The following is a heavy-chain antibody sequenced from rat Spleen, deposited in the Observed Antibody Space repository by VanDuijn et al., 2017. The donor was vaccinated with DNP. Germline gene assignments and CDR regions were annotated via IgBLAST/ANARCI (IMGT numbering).Heavy chain of an antibody. D-gene: IGHD4-2*01. Sequence: EVRLVESAGGLVQPGGSLKLSCQASGFTFSDYNMVWVRQDPKKGLEWVATIIYDGSGTFYRDSVEGRFTISRDNTKSSLYLQMDSLRSEDTATYYGATFEERDAWGQGTSVTVSS. V-gene: IGHV5S10*01. CDR1: GFTFSDYN. CDR2: IIYDGSGT. CDR3: ATFEERDA. J-gene: IGHJ4*01.